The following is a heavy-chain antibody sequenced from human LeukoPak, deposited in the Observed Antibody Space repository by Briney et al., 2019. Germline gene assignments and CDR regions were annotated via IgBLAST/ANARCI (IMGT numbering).Heavy chain of an antibody. J-gene: IGHJ4*02. CDR1: GGTVSSYA. CDR2: IIPIFGTA. Sequence: ASVKVSCKASGGTVSSYAISWVRQAPGQGLEWMGGIIPIFGTANYAQKFQGRVTITTDESTSTAYMELSSLRSEDTAVYYCARHPVGHCSSTSCYSGLDYWGQGTLVTVSS. CDR3: ARHPVGHCSSTSCYSGLDY. D-gene: IGHD2-2*01. V-gene: IGHV1-69*05.